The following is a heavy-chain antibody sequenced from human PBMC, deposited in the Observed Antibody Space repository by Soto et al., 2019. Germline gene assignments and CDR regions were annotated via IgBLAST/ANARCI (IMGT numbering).Heavy chain of an antibody. CDR3: ASEAYAYCGGDCYFDY. CDR1: GFTFSSYG. CDR2: IWYDGSNK. D-gene: IGHD2-21*02. Sequence: QVPLVESGGGVVQPGRSLRLSCAASGFTFSSYGMHWVRQAPGKGLEWVAVIWYDGSNKYYADSVKGRFTISRDNSKNTLYRQMNSLRAEDTAVYYCASEAYAYCGGDCYFDYWGQGTLVTVSS. V-gene: IGHV3-33*01. J-gene: IGHJ4*02.